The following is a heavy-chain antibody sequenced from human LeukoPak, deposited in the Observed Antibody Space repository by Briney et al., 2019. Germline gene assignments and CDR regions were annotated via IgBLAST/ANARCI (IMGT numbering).Heavy chain of an antibody. CDR3: ARFYDSSGYYYEIFDY. V-gene: IGHV4-59*01. Sequence: SSETLSLTCTVSGGSISSYYWSWIRQPPGKGLEWIGYIYHTGSTNYNPSLKSRVTISVDTSKNQFSLKLSSVTAADTAVYYCARFYDSSGYYYEIFDYWGQGTLVTVSS. CDR2: IYHTGST. J-gene: IGHJ4*02. CDR1: GGSISSYY. D-gene: IGHD3-22*01.